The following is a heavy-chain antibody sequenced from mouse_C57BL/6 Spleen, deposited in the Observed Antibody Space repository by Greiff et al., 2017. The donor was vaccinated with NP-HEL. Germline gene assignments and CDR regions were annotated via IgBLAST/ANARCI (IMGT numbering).Heavy chain of an antibody. D-gene: IGHD2-4*01. CDR2: IYPGDGDT. CDR3: ARSEDYDVAWFAY. J-gene: IGHJ3*01. Sequence: VQLKESGAELVKPGASVKISCKASGYAFSSYWMNWVKQRPGKGLEWIGQIYPGDGDTNYNGKFKGKATLTADKSSSTAYMQLSSLTSEDSAVYFCARSEDYDVAWFAYWGQGTLVTVSA. V-gene: IGHV1-80*01. CDR1: GYAFSSYW.